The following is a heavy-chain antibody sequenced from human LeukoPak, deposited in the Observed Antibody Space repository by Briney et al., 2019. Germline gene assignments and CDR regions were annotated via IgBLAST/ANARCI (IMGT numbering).Heavy chain of an antibody. CDR1: GFTFDDYA. J-gene: IGHJ5*02. V-gene: IGHV3-9*01. CDR2: ISWNSGSI. Sequence: PGRSLRLSCTASGFTFDDYAMHWVRQAPGKGLEWVSGISWNSGSIGYADSVKGRFTISRDNAKNSLYLQMNSLRAEDTAVYYCARDQFIQQWLESHWFDPWGQGTLVIVSS. D-gene: IGHD6-19*01. CDR3: ARDQFIQQWLESHWFDP.